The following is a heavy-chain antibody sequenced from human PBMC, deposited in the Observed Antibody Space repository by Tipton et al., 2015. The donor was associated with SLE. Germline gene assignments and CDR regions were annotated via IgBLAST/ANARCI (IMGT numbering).Heavy chain of an antibody. D-gene: IGHD5-12*01. CDR3: SRGGVGGYDYFDY. V-gene: IGHV4-39*07. CDR1: GGSITNSNYF. Sequence: TLSLTCSVSGGSITNSNYFWGWIRQPPGKGLEWIGNIYYSGSPYYNPSLKSRVTISVNTSKNQFSLKLSSVIAADTAFYYCSRGGVGGYDYFDYWGQGALVTVSS. J-gene: IGHJ4*02. CDR2: IYYSGSP.